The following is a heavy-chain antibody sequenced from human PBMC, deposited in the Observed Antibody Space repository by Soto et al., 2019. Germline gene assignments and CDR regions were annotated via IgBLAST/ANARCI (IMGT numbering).Heavy chain of an antibody. CDR2: TYYRSKWYN. CDR3: ARVRSVRAVAGNYYYYGMDV. Sequence: KQSQTLSLTCAISGDSVSSNSAAWNWIRQSPSRGLEWLGRTYYRSKWYNDYAVSVKSRITINPDTSKNQFSLQLNSVTPEDTAVYYCARVRSVRAVAGNYYYYGMDVWGQGTTVTVSS. CDR1: GDSVSSNSAA. J-gene: IGHJ6*02. V-gene: IGHV6-1*01. D-gene: IGHD6-19*01.